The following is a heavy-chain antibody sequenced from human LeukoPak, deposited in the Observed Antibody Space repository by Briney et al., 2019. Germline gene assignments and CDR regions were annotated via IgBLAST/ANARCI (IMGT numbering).Heavy chain of an antibody. D-gene: IGHD2-15*01. J-gene: IGHJ5*02. V-gene: IGHV5-51*01. CDR3: ARQEYCSGASCYTWFDP. CDR2: IYPADSDI. CDR1: GYSINNYW. Sequence: GESLKISCKGSGYSINNYWIAWVRQMPGKGLEWMGIIYPADSDIRYSPSFQGQVAISADKSISTAYLQWNSLKASDTAMYYCARQEYCSGASCYTWFDPWGQGTLVTVSS.